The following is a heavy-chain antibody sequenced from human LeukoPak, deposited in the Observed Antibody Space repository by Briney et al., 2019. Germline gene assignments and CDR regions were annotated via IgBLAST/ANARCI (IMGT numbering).Heavy chain of an antibody. D-gene: IGHD2-21*02. CDR2: INHSGST. Sequence: NPSETLSLTCAVYGGSFSGYYWSWIRQPPGKGLEWIGEINHSGSTNYNPSLKSRVTISVDTSKNQFSLKLSSVTAADTAVYFCARAAYCGGDCYYYFDYWGQGTLVTVSS. J-gene: IGHJ4*02. CDR3: ARAAYCGGDCYYYFDY. V-gene: IGHV4-34*01. CDR1: GGSFSGYY.